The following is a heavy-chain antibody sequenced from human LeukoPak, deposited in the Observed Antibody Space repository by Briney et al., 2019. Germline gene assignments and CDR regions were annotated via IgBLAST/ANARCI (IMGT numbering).Heavy chain of an antibody. CDR3: ARRAVSNNYFDY. D-gene: IGHD5/OR15-5a*01. Sequence: GESLKISCKGSGYTFNNYWIAWVRQMPGKGLEWMGIIYPGDSDTKYSPSLQGQVTFSVDKSIGTAYLQWNSLKAWDTAMFYCARRAVSNNYFDYWGQGTLVTVSS. V-gene: IGHV5-51*01. CDR2: IYPGDSDT. J-gene: IGHJ4*02. CDR1: GYTFNNYW.